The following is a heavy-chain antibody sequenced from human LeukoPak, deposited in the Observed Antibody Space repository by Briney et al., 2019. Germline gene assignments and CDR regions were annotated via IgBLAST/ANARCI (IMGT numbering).Heavy chain of an antibody. CDR1: GGSFSGYY. D-gene: IGHD6-13*01. CDR3: ARNLIPEQLVLNF. J-gene: IGHJ4*02. V-gene: IGHV4-34*01. CDR2: INHSGST. Sequence: SETLSLTCAVYGGSFSGYYWSWIRQPPGKGLEWIGEINHSGSTNYNPSLKSRVTMSVDTSKNQFSLNLRSVAPEDTAVYYCARNLIPEQLVLNFWGQGTLVTVSS.